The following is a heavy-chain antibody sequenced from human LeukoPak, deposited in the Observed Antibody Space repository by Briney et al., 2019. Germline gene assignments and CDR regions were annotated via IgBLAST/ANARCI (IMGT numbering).Heavy chain of an antibody. J-gene: IGHJ4*02. V-gene: IGHV1-24*01. Sequence: GASVNVSCKVSVYTLTELSMHWVRQAPGKGLEWMGGFDPEDGETIYAQKFQGRVTMTEDTSTDTAYMELSSLRSEDTAVYYCATIQRVAADSWGQGTLVTVSS. CDR3: ATIQRVAADS. CDR1: VYTLTELS. D-gene: IGHD6-13*01. CDR2: FDPEDGET.